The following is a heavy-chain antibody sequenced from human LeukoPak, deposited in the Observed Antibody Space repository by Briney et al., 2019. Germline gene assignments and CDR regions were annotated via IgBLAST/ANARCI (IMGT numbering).Heavy chain of an antibody. J-gene: IGHJ1*01. D-gene: IGHD3-22*01. CDR1: GYTFTGYY. V-gene: IGHV1-2*02. CDR2: INPNSGGT. Sequence: ASVKVSCKASGYTFTGYYMHWVRQAPGQGLEWMGWINPNSGGTNYAQKFQGRVTMTRDTSISTAYMELSRLTSDDTAVYYCARGYYDSSDFEYFHHWGQGTLVTVSS. CDR3: ARGYYDSSDFEYFHH.